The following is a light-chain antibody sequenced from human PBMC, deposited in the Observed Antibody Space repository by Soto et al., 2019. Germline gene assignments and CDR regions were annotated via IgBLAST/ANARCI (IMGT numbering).Light chain of an antibody. Sequence: EIVMTQSPATLSVSPGERVTLSCSASQSVSSSLAWYQQKPGQAPRLLIYGASTKATGIPARFSGSGSGTEVTLTISSLQSEDFAVYYCQQYNNWPPFTFGPGTKVDIK. CDR3: QQYNNWPPFT. V-gene: IGKV3-15*01. CDR1: QSVSSS. J-gene: IGKJ3*01. CDR2: GAS.